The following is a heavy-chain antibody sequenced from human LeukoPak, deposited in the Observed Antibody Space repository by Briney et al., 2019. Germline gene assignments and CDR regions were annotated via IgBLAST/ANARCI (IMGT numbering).Heavy chain of an antibody. Sequence: SETLSLTCAVYGGSFSGYYWSWIRQPPGKGLEWIGEINHSGSTNYNPSLKSRVTISVDTSKNQFSLKLSSVTATDTAVYYCARGRFRSPNWFDPWGQGTLVTVSS. CDR2: INHSGST. CDR1: GGSFSGYY. V-gene: IGHV4-34*01. D-gene: IGHD1-14*01. J-gene: IGHJ5*02. CDR3: ARGRFRSPNWFDP.